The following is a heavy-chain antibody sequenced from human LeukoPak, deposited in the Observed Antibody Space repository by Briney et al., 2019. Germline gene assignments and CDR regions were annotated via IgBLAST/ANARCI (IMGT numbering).Heavy chain of an antibody. V-gene: IGHV3-74*01. J-gene: IGHJ6*03. Sequence: HPGGSLRLSCAASGFTSGSYWMHWVRQAPGKGREWVARIDDDGTDTHYAVSVKGRFTISRDNDKNTVYLQMNSLRGGDTAVYYCARGMLSSAGYHWYYYMDVWGKGAMVTVSS. D-gene: IGHD3-3*01. CDR3: ARGMLSSAGYHWYYYMDV. CDR2: IDDDGTDT. CDR1: GFTSGSYW.